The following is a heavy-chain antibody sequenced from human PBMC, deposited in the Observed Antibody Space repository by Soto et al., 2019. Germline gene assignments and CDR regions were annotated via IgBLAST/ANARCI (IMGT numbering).Heavy chain of an antibody. V-gene: IGHV4-30-2*01. CDR1: GGSVSSGGYS. CDR2: IYHSGST. Sequence: SETLSLTCAVSGGSVSSGGYSWSWIRQPPGKGLEWIGYIYHSGSTYYNPSLKSRVTISVDRSKNQFSLKLSSVTAADTAVYYCARGLSYDWLGAYYFDCWGQGALVTVSS. CDR3: ARGLSYDWLGAYYFDC. J-gene: IGHJ4*02. D-gene: IGHD3-9*01.